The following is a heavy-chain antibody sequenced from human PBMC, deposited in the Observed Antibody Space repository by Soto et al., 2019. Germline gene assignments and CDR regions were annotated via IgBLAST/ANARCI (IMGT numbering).Heavy chain of an antibody. Sequence: GGSLRLSCAASGFTFSSYAMSWVRQAPGKGLEWVSAISGSGGSTYYADSVKGRFTISRDNSKNTLYLQMNSLRAEDTAVYYCVKNIVVVPAAMRKYYYYGMDVWGQGTTVTVSS. J-gene: IGHJ6*02. CDR3: VKNIVVVPAAMRKYYYYGMDV. CDR1: GFTFSSYA. CDR2: ISGSGGST. D-gene: IGHD2-2*01. V-gene: IGHV3-23*01.